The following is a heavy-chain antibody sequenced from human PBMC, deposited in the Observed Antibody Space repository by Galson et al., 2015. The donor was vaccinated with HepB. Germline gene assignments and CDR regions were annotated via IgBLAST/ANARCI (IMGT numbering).Heavy chain of an antibody. J-gene: IGHJ4*01. CDR1: GFPFSSYA. CDR3: AKGLGGSYGKYYFVY. V-gene: IGHV3-23*01. CDR2: IIASGGTT. Sequence: SMRLSCAASGFPFSSYAMNWVRQAPGKGLEWVSSIIASGGTTCYVDSVKGRFTISSDNSMNTHYLQMSSLRAEDTAVYYCAKGLGGSYGKYYFVYCGHGTLVTVSS. D-gene: IGHD1-26*01.